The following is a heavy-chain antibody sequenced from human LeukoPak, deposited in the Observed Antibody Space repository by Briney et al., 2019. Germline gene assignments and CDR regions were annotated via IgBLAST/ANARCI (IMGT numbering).Heavy chain of an antibody. Sequence: GGSLRLSCAASGFTFSDQNMNWVRQAPGKGLEWLSYISNTGTITHYADSVKGRFTISRDNAKNSLYLQMSTLRDEDTAVYYCARGAGSSWFYCWGQGTLVTVSS. J-gene: IGHJ4*02. V-gene: IGHV3-48*02. CDR2: ISNTGTIT. D-gene: IGHD6-13*01. CDR3: ARGAGSSWFYC. CDR1: GFTFSDQN.